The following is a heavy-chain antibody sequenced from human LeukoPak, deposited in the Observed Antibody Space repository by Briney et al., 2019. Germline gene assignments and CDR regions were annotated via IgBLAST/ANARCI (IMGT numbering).Heavy chain of an antibody. CDR3: ANGANCSGGSCYPAGAFDI. D-gene: IGHD2-15*01. CDR1: GGSISSGDYY. J-gene: IGHJ3*02. V-gene: IGHV4-30-4*01. Sequence: SETLSLTCTVSGGSISSGDYYWSWIRQPPGKGLEWIGYIYYSGSTYYNPSLKSRVTISVDTSKNQFSLKLSSVTAADTTVYCCANGANCSGGSCYPAGAFDIWGQGTMVTVSS. CDR2: IYYSGST.